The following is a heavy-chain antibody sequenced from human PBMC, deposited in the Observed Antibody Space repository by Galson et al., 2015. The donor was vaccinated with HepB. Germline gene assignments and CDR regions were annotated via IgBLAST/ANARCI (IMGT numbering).Heavy chain of an antibody. CDR1: GSPFNNR. CDR2: INNDGIQK. Sequence: SLRLSCAASGSPFNNRMSWVRQAPGKGLEWVAHINNDGIQKSYMDSVRDRFTISRDNAKSALYLEMNSLRAEDTAVYHCARYLHAYGMDVWSRGTTVTVSS. J-gene: IGHJ6*02. V-gene: IGHV3-7*03. CDR3: ARYLHAYGMDV. D-gene: IGHD3-9*01.